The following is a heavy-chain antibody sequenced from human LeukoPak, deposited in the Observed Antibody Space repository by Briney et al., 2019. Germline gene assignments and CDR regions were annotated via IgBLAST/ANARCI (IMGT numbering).Heavy chain of an antibody. CDR2: IFYSGST. V-gene: IGHV4-59*01. Sequence: PSETLSLTCTVSGGSISSYYWSWIRQPPGKGLEWIGYIFYSGSTNYNPSLKSRVTISVDTSKNQCSLKLNSVTAADSAMYYCARVYTAMVPMFAYWGQGTLVTVSS. D-gene: IGHD5-18*01. CDR3: ARVYTAMVPMFAY. J-gene: IGHJ4*02. CDR1: GGSISSYY.